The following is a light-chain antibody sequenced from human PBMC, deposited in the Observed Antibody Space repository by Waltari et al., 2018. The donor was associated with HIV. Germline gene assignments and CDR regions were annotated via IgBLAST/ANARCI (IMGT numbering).Light chain of an antibody. CDR1: ASNIGKNY. CDR3: GTWDSGVSAGV. CDR2: DNN. V-gene: IGLV1-51*01. J-gene: IGLJ3*02. Sequence: QSVLTQPPSLSAAPGQKVTISCSGSASNIGKNYVSWYQQLPETAPKLIIYDNNKRTSGIPDRVSGSKSGTAATLAITGLRTGDEADYYCGTWDSGVSAGVFGGGTKLTVL.